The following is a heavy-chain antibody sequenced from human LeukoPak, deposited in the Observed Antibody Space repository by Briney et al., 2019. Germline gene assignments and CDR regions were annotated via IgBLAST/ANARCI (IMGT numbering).Heavy chain of an antibody. CDR2: IRYDGNNK. V-gene: IGHV3-30*02. CDR1: GFTFSTYG. D-gene: IGHD3-9*01. J-gene: IGHJ4*02. CDR3: ARDRHVYYDILTGYASYFEY. Sequence: GGSLRLSCAASGFTFSTYGMHWVRQAPGKGLEWVAFIRYDGNNKFYADSVKGRFTISRDNSKNNLYLQMNSLRPEDTAVYYFARDRHVYYDILTGYASYFEYWGQGALVTVSS.